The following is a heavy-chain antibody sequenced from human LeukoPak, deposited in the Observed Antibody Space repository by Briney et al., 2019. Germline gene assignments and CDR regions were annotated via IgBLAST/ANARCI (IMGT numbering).Heavy chain of an antibody. D-gene: IGHD3-22*01. V-gene: IGHV1-2*02. J-gene: IGHJ5*02. Sequence: ASVKVSCKASGYTFTDYYIHWVRQAPGQGVECMGWVNPNNGGTNYAQKFQGRVTMTRDTSISTAYMELSSLISDDTAVYYCARAVYDSSGYPPRVWPSWFAPWGQGTLVTVSS. CDR2: VNPNNGGT. CDR1: GYTFTDYY. CDR3: ARAVYDSSGYPPRVWPSWFAP.